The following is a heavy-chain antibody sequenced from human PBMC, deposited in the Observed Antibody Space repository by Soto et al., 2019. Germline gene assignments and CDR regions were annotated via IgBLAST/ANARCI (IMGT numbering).Heavy chain of an antibody. CDR1: GYTFTSYG. CDR2: ISAYNGNT. J-gene: IGHJ5*02. Sequence: ASVKVSCKASGYTFTSYGTSWVRQAPGQGLEWMGWISAYNGNTNYAQKLQGRVTMTTDTSTSTAYMELRSLRSDDTAVYYCARDRRLGYCTNGVCSNWFDPWGQGTLVTVSS. D-gene: IGHD2-8*01. CDR3: ARDRRLGYCTNGVCSNWFDP. V-gene: IGHV1-18*04.